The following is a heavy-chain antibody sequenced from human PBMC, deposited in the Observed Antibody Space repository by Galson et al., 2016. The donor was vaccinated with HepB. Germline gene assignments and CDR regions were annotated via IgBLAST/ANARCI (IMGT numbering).Heavy chain of an antibody. V-gene: IGHV4-59*02. Sequence: SETLSLTCAVSGGSVTDYYWTWIRQTPGKGLEWIGCTSYPGKTKYNPSLRSRVTISVDTSKKQFALNLSSVTAADTAVYYCARSDYYDSTGYYPYFDLWGPGTLVTVSS. CDR2: TSYPGKT. CDR1: GGSVTDYY. CDR3: ARSDYYDSTGYYPYFDL. D-gene: IGHD3-22*01. J-gene: IGHJ4*01.